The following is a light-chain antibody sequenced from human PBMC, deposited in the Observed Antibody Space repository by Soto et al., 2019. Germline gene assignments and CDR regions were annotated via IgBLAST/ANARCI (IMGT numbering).Light chain of an antibody. CDR2: KAS. CDR3: QQYDKWPRT. J-gene: IGKJ1*01. Sequence: DIQMTQSPSTLSGSVGDRVTITCRASQTISSWLAWYQQKPGKAPKLLIYKASTLKSGVPSRFSGSGSGTEFTLTISSLQSDDLAVYYCQQYDKWPRTFGQGTKVDIK. V-gene: IGKV1-5*03. CDR1: QTISSW.